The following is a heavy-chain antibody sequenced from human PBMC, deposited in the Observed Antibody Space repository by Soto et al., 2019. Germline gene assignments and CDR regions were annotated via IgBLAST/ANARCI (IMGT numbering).Heavy chain of an antibody. CDR3: AKDIHWEVYGDRRYFDH. CDR1: GFTFDDSA. D-gene: IGHD4-17*01. CDR2: ISWNSGTK. V-gene: IGHV3-9*01. Sequence: EVRLVESGGGLVQPGRSLRLSCAGSGFTFDDSAMHWVRQAPGKGLEWVSGISWNSGTKDYAASVKGRFSISRDNAKNSLFLQMSSLRPEDTALYYCAKDIHWEVYGDRRYFDHWGQGILVIVSS. J-gene: IGHJ4*02.